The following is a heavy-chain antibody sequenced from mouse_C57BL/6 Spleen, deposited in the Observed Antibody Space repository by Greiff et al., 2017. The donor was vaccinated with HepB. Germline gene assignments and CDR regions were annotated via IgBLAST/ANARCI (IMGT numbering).Heavy chain of an antibody. D-gene: IGHD2-4*01. V-gene: IGHV1-81*01. J-gene: IGHJ4*01. CDR2: IYPRSGNT. CDR3: ARYGEGYDYDGYAMDY. Sequence: VQLQQSGAELARPGASVKLSCKASGYTFISYGISWVKQRTGQGLEWIGEIYPRSGNTYYNEKFKGKATLTADKSSSTAYMELRSLTSEDSAVYFCARYGEGYDYDGYAMDYWGQGTSVTVSS. CDR1: GYTFISYG.